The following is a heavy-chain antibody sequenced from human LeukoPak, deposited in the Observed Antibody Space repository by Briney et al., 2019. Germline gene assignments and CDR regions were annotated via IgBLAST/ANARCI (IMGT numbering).Heavy chain of an antibody. J-gene: IGHJ4*02. CDR2: INHSGST. CDR3: ARGRVGVTMVRGVIIRPTTYFDY. V-gene: IGHV4-34*01. D-gene: IGHD3-10*01. Sequence: SETLSLTCAVYGGSFSGYYWSWVRQPPGKGLEWIGEINHSGSTKYNPSLKSRVTISVDTSKNQFSLKLSSVTAADTAVYYCARGRVGVTMVRGVIIRPTTYFDYWGQGTLVTVSS. CDR1: GGSFSGYY.